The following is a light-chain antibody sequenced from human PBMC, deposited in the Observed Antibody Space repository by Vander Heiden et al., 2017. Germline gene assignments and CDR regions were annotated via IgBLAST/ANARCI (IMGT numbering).Light chain of an antibody. V-gene: IGKV2-28*01. CDR2: LGS. J-gene: IGKJ4*01. CDR3: MQALQTPLT. Sequence: DIVVTQSPLYLLVTLGEQTSIPCRSSPSILHSNGYNYLDWYLQKPGQSPQLLIYLGSNRASGVPDRFSGSGSGTDFTLKISRVEAEDVGVYYCMQALQTPLTFGGGTKVEIK. CDR1: PSILHSNGYNY.